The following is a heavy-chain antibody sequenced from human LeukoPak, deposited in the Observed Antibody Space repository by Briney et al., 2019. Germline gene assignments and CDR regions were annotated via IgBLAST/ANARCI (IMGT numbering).Heavy chain of an antibody. V-gene: IGHV3-30*02. CDR1: GFTFNSYG. J-gene: IGHJ4*02. CDR2: IRHDGTNK. CDR3: GGDVLDTVVVITHNFYF. Sequence: PGRSLRLSCAASGFTFNSYGMHWVRRAPGKGLEWVAFIRHDGTNKYYADSVKGRFTISRDNSKNTLFLQMSSLRVEETAVYYCGGDVLDTVVVITHNFYFWGQGTLVTVSS. D-gene: IGHD3-22*01.